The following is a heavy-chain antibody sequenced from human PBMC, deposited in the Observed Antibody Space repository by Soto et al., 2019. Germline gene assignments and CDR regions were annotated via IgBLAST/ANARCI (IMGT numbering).Heavy chain of an antibody. CDR2: IIPIFGTA. CDR1: GGTFSSYA. V-gene: IGHV1-69*13. Sequence: ASVKVSCKASGGTFSSYAISWARQAPGQGLEWMGGIIPIFGTANYAQKFQGRVTITADESTSTAYMELSSLRSEDTAVYYCARDLGGIAVTGSSYYYGMDVWGQGTTVTVSS. D-gene: IGHD6-19*01. J-gene: IGHJ6*02. CDR3: ARDLGGIAVTGSSYYYGMDV.